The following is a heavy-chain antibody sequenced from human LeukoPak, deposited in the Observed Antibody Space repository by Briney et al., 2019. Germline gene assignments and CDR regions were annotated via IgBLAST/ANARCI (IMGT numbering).Heavy chain of an antibody. D-gene: IGHD6-13*01. J-gene: IGHJ4*02. CDR1: GGSFSGYY. V-gene: IGHV4-34*01. CDR3: ARRRVSPNYFDY. Sequence: PSETLSLTCAVYGGSFSGYYWSWIRQPPGKGLEWIGEINHSGSTNYNPSLKSRVTISVDTSKNQFSLKLSSVTAADTAVYYCARRRVSPNYFDYRGQGTLVTVSS. CDR2: INHSGST.